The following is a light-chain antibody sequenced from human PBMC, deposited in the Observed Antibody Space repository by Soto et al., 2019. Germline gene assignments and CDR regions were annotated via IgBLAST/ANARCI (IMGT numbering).Light chain of an antibody. CDR2: SVS. V-gene: IGKV3-20*01. Sequence: EIVLTQSPGTLSLSPGERATLSCRASQSISANYLAWYQQKPGQAPRLLIYSVSIRATGIPDRFAGSGSGPDFTLTISRLEPEDFAVYYCHQYGVSPKTFGQGTTVELK. CDR3: HQYGVSPKT. CDR1: QSISANY. J-gene: IGKJ1*01.